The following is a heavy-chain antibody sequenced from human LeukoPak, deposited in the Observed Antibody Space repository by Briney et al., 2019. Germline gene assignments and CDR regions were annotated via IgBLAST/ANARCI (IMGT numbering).Heavy chain of an antibody. D-gene: IGHD6-13*01. Sequence: GASVKVSCKASGYTFTSYAMNWVRQAPGQGLEWMGWINTNTGNPTYAQGSTGRFVFSLDTSVSTAYLQISSLKAEDTAVYYCARESPNSSSWYEFGYWGQGTLVTVSS. CDR1: GYTFTSYA. CDR3: ARESPNSSSWYEFGY. J-gene: IGHJ4*02. CDR2: INTNTGNP. V-gene: IGHV7-4-1*02.